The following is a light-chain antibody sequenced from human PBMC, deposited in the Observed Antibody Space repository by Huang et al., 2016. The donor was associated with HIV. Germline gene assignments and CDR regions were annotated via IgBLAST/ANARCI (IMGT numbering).Light chain of an antibody. CDR2: ATS. Sequence: AVQLTQSPSSLSASVGDTVIISCRASQDIGTSLAWYQQRTGRAPKLLISATSTLQTGVPSRFSGDSAGTYFTLFITNLQPEDFATYYCQQLHTYPITFGQGTRLDMK. CDR3: QQLHTYPIT. CDR1: QDIGTS. J-gene: IGKJ5*01. V-gene: IGKV1-13*02.